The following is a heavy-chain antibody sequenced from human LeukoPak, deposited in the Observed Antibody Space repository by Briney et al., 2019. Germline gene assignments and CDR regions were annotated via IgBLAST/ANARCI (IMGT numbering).Heavy chain of an antibody. CDR3: AGQGIVATIPTPGDY. V-gene: IGHV4-39*01. CDR1: GGSISSSSYY. J-gene: IGHJ4*02. D-gene: IGHD5-12*01. Sequence: SETLSLTCTVSGGSISSSSYYWGWIRQPPGKGLEWIGSIYYSGSTYYNPSLKSRVTISVDTSKNQFSLKLSSVTAADTAVYYCAGQGIVATIPTPGDYWGQGTLVTVSS. CDR2: IYYSGST.